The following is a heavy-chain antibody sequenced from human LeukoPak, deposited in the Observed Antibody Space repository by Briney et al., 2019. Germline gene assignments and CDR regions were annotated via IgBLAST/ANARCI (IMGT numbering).Heavy chain of an antibody. V-gene: IGHV3-15*01. J-gene: IGHJ4*02. Sequence: GGSLRLSCAASGFTFSNAWMSWVRQAPGKGLEWVGRIKSKTDGGTTDYAAPVKGRFTIPRDDSKNTLYLQMNSLKTEDTAVYYCTTADYGDRFGYFDYWGQGTLVTVSS. CDR3: TTADYGDRFGYFDY. CDR2: IKSKTDGGTT. CDR1: GFTFSNAW. D-gene: IGHD4-17*01.